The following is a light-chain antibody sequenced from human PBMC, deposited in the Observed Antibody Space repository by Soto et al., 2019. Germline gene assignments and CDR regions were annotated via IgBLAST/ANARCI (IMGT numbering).Light chain of an antibody. CDR2: GAS. CDR1: QPTRNN. Sequence: IVMTQSPATLSVSPGERATLSCRASQPTRNNLAWFQLRPGQAPRLVIFGASNRATGFAARFSGSGSGTDFTLTISSLEPEDFAVYYCQQRSSCPLTFGGGTKVDIK. CDR3: QQRSSCPLT. J-gene: IGKJ4*01. V-gene: IGKV3-11*01.